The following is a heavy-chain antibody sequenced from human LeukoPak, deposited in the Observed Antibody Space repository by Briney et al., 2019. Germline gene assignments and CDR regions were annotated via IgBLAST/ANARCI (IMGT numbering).Heavy chain of an antibody. CDR1: GLTLTSYHW. D-gene: IGHD3-3*01. CDR2: IKQDGSET. V-gene: IGHV3-7*01. Sequence: EGSLRLSCAASGLTLTSYHWMNWVRQAPGKGLAWVAHIKQDGSETHYVDSVKGRFTISRDNAGQSLFLQMNSLRAEDTALYYCAKSSGYILDNWGQGTFVTVSS. CDR3: AKSSGYILDN. J-gene: IGHJ4*02.